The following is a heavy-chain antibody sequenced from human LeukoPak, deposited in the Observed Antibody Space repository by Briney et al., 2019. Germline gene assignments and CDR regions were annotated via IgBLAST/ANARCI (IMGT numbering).Heavy chain of an antibody. J-gene: IGHJ6*03. CDR1: GYSISSGYY. CDR3: ANAATYSLYYMDV. D-gene: IGHD2/OR15-2a*01. Sequence: SETLSLTCAVSGYSISSGYYWGWIRQPPGKGLEWIGSIYHGGNTYYNPSLKSRVTISVDTSKNQFSLKLSSVTAADTAVYYCANAATYSLYYMDVWGKGTTVTVSS. V-gene: IGHV4-38-2*01. CDR2: IYHGGNT.